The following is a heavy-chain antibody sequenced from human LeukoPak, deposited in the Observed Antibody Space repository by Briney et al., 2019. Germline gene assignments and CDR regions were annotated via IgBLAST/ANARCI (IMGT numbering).Heavy chain of an antibody. CDR2: IYYSGST. D-gene: IGHD6-19*01. Sequence: PSETLSLTCTVSGGSISTSGYYWGWIRQPPGKGLEWIGSIYYSGSTYYNPSLESRVTLSVDTSTNQFSLRLSSVTAADTAVYYCARDRASSGFLDPWGQGTLVTVSS. J-gene: IGHJ5*02. CDR1: GGSISTSGYY. V-gene: IGHV4-39*01. CDR3: ARDRASSGFLDP.